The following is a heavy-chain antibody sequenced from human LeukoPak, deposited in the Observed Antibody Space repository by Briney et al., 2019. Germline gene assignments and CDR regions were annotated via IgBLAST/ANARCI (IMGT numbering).Heavy chain of an antibody. CDR3: AKASRDIPAAGPSGYYFDY. CDR2: ISGSGGRP. V-gene: IGHV3-23*01. Sequence: GGSLRLSCAASGFTFSSSGMSWVRQAPGKGLDWVSAISGSGGRPYYADSVKGRFTISRDNSKHTLYLQMNSLRAEDTAIYYCAKASRDIPAAGPSGYYFDYWGQGTLVTVSS. J-gene: IGHJ4*02. D-gene: IGHD6-13*01. CDR1: GFTFSSSG.